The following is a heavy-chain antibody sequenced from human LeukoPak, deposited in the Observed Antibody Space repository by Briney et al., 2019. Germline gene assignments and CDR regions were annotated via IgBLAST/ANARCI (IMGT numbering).Heavy chain of an antibody. CDR2: INHSGST. CDR1: GGSISSYY. D-gene: IGHD3-3*01. Sequence: SETLSLTCTVSGGSISSYYWSWIRQPPGKGLEWIGEINHSGSTNYNPSLKSRVTISVDTSKNQFSLKLSSVTAADTAVYYCARGLGLAEEIYFDYWGQGTLVTVSS. J-gene: IGHJ4*02. CDR3: ARGLGLAEEIYFDY. V-gene: IGHV4-34*01.